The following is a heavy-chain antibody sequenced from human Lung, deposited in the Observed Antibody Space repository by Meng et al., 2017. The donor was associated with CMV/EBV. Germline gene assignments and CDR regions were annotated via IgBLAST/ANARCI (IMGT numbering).Heavy chain of an antibody. CDR3: ARAIVVPAAPYYYYYGRDV. V-gene: IGHV3-7*04. Sequence: GESLKISCAASGFTFSSYWMSWVRQAPGKGLEWVANIKQDGSEKYYVDSVKGRFTISRDNAKNSLYLQMNSLRAEDTAVYYCARAIVVPAAPYYYYYGRDVWGQGTXVTVSS. J-gene: IGHJ6*02. CDR2: IKQDGSEK. CDR1: GFTFSSYW. D-gene: IGHD2-2*01.